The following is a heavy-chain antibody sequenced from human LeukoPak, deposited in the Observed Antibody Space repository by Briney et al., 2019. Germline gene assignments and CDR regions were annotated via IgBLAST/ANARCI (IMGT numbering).Heavy chain of an antibody. CDR1: GYNFRDYY. D-gene: IGHD2-8*01. CDR2: INPHSGGT. CDR3: ARVDRLYERTHQAAYDI. J-gene: IGHJ3*02. V-gene: IGHV1-2*02. Sequence: ASVKVSCKASGYNFRDYYIHWVRHAPGQGLEWMGWINPHSGGTRYAPKFQGRVTMSRDTSINTAYMELRRLRSDDTAVFYCARVDRLYERTHQAAYDIWGQGTRVTVSS.